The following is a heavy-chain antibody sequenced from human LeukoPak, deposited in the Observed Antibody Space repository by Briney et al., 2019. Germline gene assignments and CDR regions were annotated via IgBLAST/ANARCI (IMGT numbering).Heavy chain of an antibody. J-gene: IGHJ3*01. CDR1: GGSFRGYY. D-gene: IGHD6-25*01. CDR2: INHSGSI. CDR3: ARGHHPGLVPRAFHP. V-gene: IGHV4-34*01. Sequence: SETLSLTCAVYGGSFRGYYWSWIRQSPGKGLEWIGEINHSGSINYNPSLKSRVTISVDTSQNQFSLKMNSMTAADPAVDYCARGHHPGLVPRAFHPWGQGTMVTVSS.